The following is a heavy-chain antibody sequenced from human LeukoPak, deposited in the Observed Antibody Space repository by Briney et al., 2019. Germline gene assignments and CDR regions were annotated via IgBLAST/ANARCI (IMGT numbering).Heavy chain of an antibody. Sequence: GESLKISCKGSGYIFTNYWIGWVRQMPGKGLEWMGIIHPVDSDTRYSPSFQGQVTISADKSISTAYLQWSSLKASDTAMYYCARYYLYDSSGYPPYYFDYWGQGTLVTVSS. CDR1: GYIFTNYW. CDR3: ARYYLYDSSGYPPYYFDY. V-gene: IGHV5-51*01. D-gene: IGHD3-22*01. J-gene: IGHJ4*02. CDR2: IHPVDSDT.